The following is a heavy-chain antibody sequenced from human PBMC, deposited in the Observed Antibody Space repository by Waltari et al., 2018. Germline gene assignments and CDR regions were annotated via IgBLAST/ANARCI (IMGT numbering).Heavy chain of an antibody. J-gene: IGHJ4*02. CDR3: AREVTVGVGATDY. D-gene: IGHD1-26*01. V-gene: IGHV1-46*01. CDR2: ISPSGDAT. Sequence: QVQLVQSGPEVKKPGASMKVSCKASGYTFTRYYMHWVQQAPGKGLEWVGRISPSGDATIYAQGFQGRATMTRDTSTSTIYMDLSSLTSEDTAVYYCAREVTVGVGATDYWGQGTLVTVSS. CDR1: GYTFTRYY.